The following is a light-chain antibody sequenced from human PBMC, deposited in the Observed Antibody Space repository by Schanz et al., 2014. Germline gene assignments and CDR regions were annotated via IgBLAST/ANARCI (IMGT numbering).Light chain of an antibody. CDR1: SSDVGGYNL. V-gene: IGLV2-23*01. Sequence: QSALTQPASVSGSPGQSITISCTGTSSDVGGYNLVSWYQHHPGKAPKLIIYEGTKRPSGVSSRFSGSKSGSTASLTISGLQAEDEADYFCSSYVSSNNVLFGGGTKLTVL. CDR3: SSYVSSNNVL. CDR2: EGT. J-gene: IGLJ2*01.